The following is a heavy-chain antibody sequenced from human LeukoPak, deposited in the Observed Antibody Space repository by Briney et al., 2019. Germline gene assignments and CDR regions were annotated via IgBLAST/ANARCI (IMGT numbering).Heavy chain of an antibody. CDR2: INPSGGST. V-gene: IGHV1-46*01. CDR1: GYTFTSYY. Sequence: ASVKVSYKASGYTFTSYYMHWVRQAPGQGLEWMGIINPSGGSTSYAQKFQGGVTMTRDTSTSTVYMELSSLRSEDTAVYYCARAVPDNWNDYWGQGTLVTVSS. J-gene: IGHJ4*02. CDR3: ARAVPDNWNDY. D-gene: IGHD1-20*01.